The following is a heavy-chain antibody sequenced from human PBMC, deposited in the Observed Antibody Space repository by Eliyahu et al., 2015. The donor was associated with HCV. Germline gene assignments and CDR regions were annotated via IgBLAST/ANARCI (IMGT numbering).Heavy chain of an antibody. CDR3: ARDGVAPGVYFDF. V-gene: IGHV3-7*01. CDR1: GFTFSSHW. CDR2: MKYDGREE. D-gene: IGHD6-13*01. J-gene: IGHJ4*02. Sequence: EVQLVESGGGLVQXGGSLRXSCAASGFTFSSHWMSWVRQAPGKGLEWVANMKYDGREEYYVDSVKGRFTISRDNSKNTLYLHMNSLTVDDTAVYYCARDGVAPGVYFDFWGQGALVTVSS.